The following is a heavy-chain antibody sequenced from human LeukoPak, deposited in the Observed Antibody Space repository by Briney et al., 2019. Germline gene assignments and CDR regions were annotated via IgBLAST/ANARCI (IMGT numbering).Heavy chain of an antibody. V-gene: IGHV4-59*01. D-gene: IGHD6-19*01. CDR3: AREGGAVAGIDY. Sequence: SETLSLTCTVSGGSISSYYWSWIRRPPGKGLEWIGYIYYSGSTNYNPSLKSRVTISVDTSKNQFSLKLSSVTAADTAVYYCAREGGAVAGIDYWGQGTLVTVSS. CDR1: GGSISSYY. CDR2: IYYSGST. J-gene: IGHJ4*02.